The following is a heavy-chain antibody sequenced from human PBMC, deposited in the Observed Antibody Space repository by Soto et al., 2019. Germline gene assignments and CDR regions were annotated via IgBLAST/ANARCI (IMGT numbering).Heavy chain of an antibody. J-gene: IGHJ4*02. Sequence: ESGGGVVQSGRSLRLSCAASGFTFSSYGMHWVRQAPGKGLEWVAVVYYDGSNTYSADSVKGRFTISRDNSKNTLYLQMNSLRVEDTALYYCAKDRHSTSSGYFDYWGQGTLVTVSS. CDR3: AKDRHSTSSGYFDY. V-gene: IGHV3-33*06. CDR2: VYYDGSNT. CDR1: GFTFSSYG. D-gene: IGHD2-15*01.